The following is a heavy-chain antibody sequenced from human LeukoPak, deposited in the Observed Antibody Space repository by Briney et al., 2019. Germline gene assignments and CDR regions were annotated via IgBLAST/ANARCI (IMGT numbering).Heavy chain of an antibody. Sequence: PGRSLRLSCAASGFTFSSYAMHWVRQAPGKGLEWVAVISYDGSNKYYADSVKGRFTISRDNSKNTLYLQMNSLRAEDTAEYYCARVLSYCGGDCFVGAFDIWGQGTMVTVSS. CDR1: GFTFSSYA. CDR3: ARVLSYCGGDCFVGAFDI. D-gene: IGHD2-21*02. V-gene: IGHV3-30*04. J-gene: IGHJ3*02. CDR2: ISYDGSNK.